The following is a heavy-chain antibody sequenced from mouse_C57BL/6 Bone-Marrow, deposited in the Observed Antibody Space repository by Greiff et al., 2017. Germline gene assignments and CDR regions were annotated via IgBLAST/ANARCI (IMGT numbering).Heavy chain of an antibody. D-gene: IGHD1-1*01. V-gene: IGHV1-81*01. Sequence: QVQLQQSGAELARPGASVKLSCKASGYTFTSYGISWVKQRTGPGLEWIGEIYPRSGNTYYNEKFKGKATLTADKSSSTAYMELRSLTSEDSAVYFCAGEGTTVVAHYFDYWGQGTTLTVSS. CDR3: AGEGTTVVAHYFDY. J-gene: IGHJ2*01. CDR1: GYTFTSYG. CDR2: IYPRSGNT.